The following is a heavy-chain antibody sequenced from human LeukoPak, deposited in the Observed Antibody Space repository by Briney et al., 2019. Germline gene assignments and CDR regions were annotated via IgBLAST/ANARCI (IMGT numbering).Heavy chain of an antibody. CDR1: GFIFSSYG. J-gene: IGHJ4*02. CDR2: ISGSGGST. V-gene: IGHV3-23*01. D-gene: IGHD6-13*01. CDR3: AKDRVAAAGTVGY. Sequence: SLRLSCAASGFIFSSYGMHWVRQAPGKGLEWVSAISGSGGSTYYADSVKGRFTISRDNSKNTLYLQMNSLRAEDTAVYYCAKDRVAAAGTVGYWGQGTLVTVSS.